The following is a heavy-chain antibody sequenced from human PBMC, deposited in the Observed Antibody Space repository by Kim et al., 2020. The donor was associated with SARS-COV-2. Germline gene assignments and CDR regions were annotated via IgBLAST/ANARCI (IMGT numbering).Heavy chain of an antibody. D-gene: IGHD3-10*01. CDR2: IIPIFGTA. CDR1: GGTFSSYA. Sequence: SVKVSCKASGGTFSSYAISWVRQAPGQGLEWMGGIIPIFGTANYAQKFQGRVTITADESTSTAYMELSSLRSEDTAVYYCARGGGSGSYYRYYYYGMDVWGQGTTVTVSS. V-gene: IGHV1-69*13. CDR3: ARGGGSGSYYRYYYYGMDV. J-gene: IGHJ6*02.